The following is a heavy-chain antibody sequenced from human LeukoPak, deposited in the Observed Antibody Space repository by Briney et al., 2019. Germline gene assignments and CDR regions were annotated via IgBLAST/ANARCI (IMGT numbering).Heavy chain of an antibody. V-gene: IGHV4-4*09. CDR3: ARAPRLLDS. D-gene: IGHD1-1*01. Sequence: SETLCLTCTDPGASITTYYWTCIRQAPGKGLEFIAYIYNDITNYNASLKRRATISIDAFKNQVSLRLSSVTAADTAVYYCARAPRLLDSWGQGILVTVSS. CDR2: IYNDIT. CDR1: GASITTYY. J-gene: IGHJ4*02.